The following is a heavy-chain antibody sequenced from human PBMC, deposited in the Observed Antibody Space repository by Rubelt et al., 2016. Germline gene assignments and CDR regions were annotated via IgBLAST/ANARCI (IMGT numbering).Heavy chain of an antibody. D-gene: IGHD3-10*01. Sequence: DGSEIYYVDSVKGRFTISRDNAKNTLYLQMNSLRAEDTAVYYCARDGYYGSGSYYKLAYYYYGMDVWGQGTTVTVSS. J-gene: IGHJ6*02. CDR2: DGSEI. CDR3: ARDGYYGSGSYYKLAYYYYGMDV. V-gene: IGHV3-7*01.